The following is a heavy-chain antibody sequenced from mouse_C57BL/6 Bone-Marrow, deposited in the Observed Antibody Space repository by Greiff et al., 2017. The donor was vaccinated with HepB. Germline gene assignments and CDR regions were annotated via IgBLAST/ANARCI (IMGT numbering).Heavy chain of an antibody. D-gene: IGHD2-5*01. Sequence: EVKLQQSGAELVRPGASVKLSCTASGFNIKDDYMHWVKQRPEQGLEWIGWIDPENGDTEYASKFQGKATITADTSSNTAYLQLSSLTSEDTAVYYCSYSSYVAYWGQGTLVTVSA. V-gene: IGHV14-4*01. J-gene: IGHJ3*01. CDR3: SYSSYVAY. CDR2: IDPENGDT. CDR1: GFNIKDDY.